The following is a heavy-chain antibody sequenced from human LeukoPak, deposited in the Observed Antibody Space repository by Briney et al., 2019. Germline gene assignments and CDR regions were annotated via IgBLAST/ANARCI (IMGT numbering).Heavy chain of an antibody. V-gene: IGHV4-59*01. J-gene: IGHJ4*02. Sequence: TSETLSLTCTVSGASITTYYWTWIRQPPGKGLEWIGYIYHSGSTNYNPSLKSRVTISLDTSRNQFSLRLSSVTAAVTAVYFCAREYSTSSEGDYFDYWGQGSLVTVSS. CDR1: GASITTYY. CDR2: IYHSGST. CDR3: AREYSTSSEGDYFDY. D-gene: IGHD6-6*01.